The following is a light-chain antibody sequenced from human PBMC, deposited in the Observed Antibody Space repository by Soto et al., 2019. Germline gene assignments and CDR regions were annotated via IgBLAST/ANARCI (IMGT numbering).Light chain of an antibody. CDR3: SSYAGSNNFV. Sequence: QSALTQPPSASGSPGQSVTISCTGTSSDVGAYNYVSWYQQHPAKAPKLMIYEVSKRPSGVPDRFSGSKSGNTASLTVSGLQAEDEADYYCSSYAGSNNFVFGTGTKLTVL. V-gene: IGLV2-8*01. J-gene: IGLJ1*01. CDR1: SSDVGAYNY. CDR2: EVS.